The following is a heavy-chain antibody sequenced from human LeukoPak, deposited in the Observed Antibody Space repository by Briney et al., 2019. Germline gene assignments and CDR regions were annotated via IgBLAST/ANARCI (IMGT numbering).Heavy chain of an antibody. CDR2: ISYSGNT. CDR1: GGSISSDY. Sequence: PSETLSLTCTVSGGSISSDYWSWIREPPGKGLEWIGYISYSGNTNYNPSLKSRVTISVDTSDNQFSLKLSSVTAADTAVYYCARGFGSSGDFDYWGQGTLVTVSS. J-gene: IGHJ4*02. D-gene: IGHD3-22*01. V-gene: IGHV4-59*01. CDR3: ARGFGSSGDFDY.